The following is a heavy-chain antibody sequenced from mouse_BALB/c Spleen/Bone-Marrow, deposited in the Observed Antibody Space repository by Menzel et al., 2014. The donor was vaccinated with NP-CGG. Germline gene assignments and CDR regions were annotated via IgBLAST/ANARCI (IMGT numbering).Heavy chain of an antibody. V-gene: IGHV2-6-7*01. D-gene: IGHD2-4*01. CDR1: GFSLTGYG. CDR3: ARDSFLITRALDY. J-gene: IGHJ4*01. CDR2: IWGDGST. Sequence: QVQLQQSGPGLVSPSQSLSITCTVSGFSLTGYGLSWVRQPPGKGLEWLGMIWGDGSTDYNSALKSRLSITKDNSKSQVFLKMSSLQTDDTARYYCARDSFLITRALDYWGQGTSVTVSS.